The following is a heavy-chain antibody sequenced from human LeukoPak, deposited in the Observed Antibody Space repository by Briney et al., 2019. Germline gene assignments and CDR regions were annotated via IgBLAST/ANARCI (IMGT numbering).Heavy chain of an antibody. CDR1: GFTFSSYG. J-gene: IGHJ3*02. V-gene: IGHV3-23*01. CDR2: ISGSGGST. CDR3: ARTTVEIGRYDAFDI. D-gene: IGHD4-23*01. Sequence: PGGSLRLSCAASGFTFSSYGMHWVRQAPGKGLEWVSAISGSGGSTYYADSVKGRFTISRDNSKNTLYLQMNSLRAEDTAVYFCARTTVEIGRYDAFDIWGQGTMVTVSS.